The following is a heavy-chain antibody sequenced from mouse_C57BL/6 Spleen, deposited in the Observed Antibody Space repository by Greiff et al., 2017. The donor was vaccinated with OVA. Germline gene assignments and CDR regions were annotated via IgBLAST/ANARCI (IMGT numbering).Heavy chain of an antibody. J-gene: IGHJ3*01. D-gene: IGHD3-2*02. V-gene: IGHV1-61*01. CDR1: GYTFTSYW. CDR3: AREPSAQATTWFAY. Sequence: VQLQQPGAELVRPGSSVKLSCKASGYTFTSYWMDWVKQRPGQGLEWIGNIYPSDSETHYNQKFKDKATLTVDKSSSTAYMQLSSLTSEDSAVYYCAREPSAQATTWFAYWGQGTLVTVSA. CDR2: IYPSDSET.